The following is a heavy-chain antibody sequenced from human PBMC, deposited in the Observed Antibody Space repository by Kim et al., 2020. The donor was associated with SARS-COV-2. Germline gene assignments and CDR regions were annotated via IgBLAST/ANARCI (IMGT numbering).Heavy chain of an antibody. J-gene: IGHJ6*02. Sequence: DADSVKGRSTISRDDTKTTLYLQMSSRRAEDTAVYYCAKWWYYYYGMDVWGQGTTVTVSS. CDR3: AKWWYYYYGMDV. V-gene: IGHV3-23*01. D-gene: IGHD2-15*01.